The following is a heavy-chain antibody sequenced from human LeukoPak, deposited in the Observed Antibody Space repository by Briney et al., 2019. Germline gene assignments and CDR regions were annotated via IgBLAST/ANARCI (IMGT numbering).Heavy chain of an antibody. CDR3: ARVSSGYSYGYPKTWFDP. Sequence: GGSLRLSCAASGFTFSSYGMHWVRQAPGKGLEWVAVIWYDGSNKYYADSVKGRFTISRDNSKNTLYLQMNSLRAEDTAVYYCARVSSGYSYGYPKTWFDPWGQGTLVTVSS. CDR2: IWYDGSNK. J-gene: IGHJ5*02. V-gene: IGHV3-33*01. CDR1: GFTFSSYG. D-gene: IGHD5-18*01.